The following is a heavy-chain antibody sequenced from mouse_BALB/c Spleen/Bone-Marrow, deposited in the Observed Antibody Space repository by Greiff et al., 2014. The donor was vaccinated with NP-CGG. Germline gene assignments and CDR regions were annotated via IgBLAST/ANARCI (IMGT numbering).Heavy chain of an antibody. V-gene: IGHV5-4*02. Sequence: DVHLVESGGDLVKPGGSLKLSCAASGFTFSDFYMFWFRQTPEKRLEWVATISDGGTYTYYPDSVKGRFTISRDNAKNNLYLQMSSLKSEDTAMYYGARSGERYGAMDYWGQGTSVTVSS. CDR1: GFTFSDFY. CDR2: ISDGGTYT. CDR3: ARSGERYGAMDY. D-gene: IGHD1-1*02. J-gene: IGHJ4*01.